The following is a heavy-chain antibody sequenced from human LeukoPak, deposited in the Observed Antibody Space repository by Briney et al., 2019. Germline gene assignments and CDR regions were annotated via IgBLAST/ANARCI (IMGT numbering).Heavy chain of an antibody. CDR2: IKQDGSEK. J-gene: IGHJ4*02. CDR1: GFTFSSYW. D-gene: IGHD3-22*01. V-gene: IGHV3-7*01. CDR3: ARDIYYYDSSGSRKFDY. Sequence: GGSLRLSCAASGFTFSSYWMSWVRQAPGKGLEWVANIKQDGSEKYYVDSVKGRFTISRDNAKNSLYLQMNSLRAEDTAVYYCARDIYYYDSSGSRKFDYWGQGTLVTVSS.